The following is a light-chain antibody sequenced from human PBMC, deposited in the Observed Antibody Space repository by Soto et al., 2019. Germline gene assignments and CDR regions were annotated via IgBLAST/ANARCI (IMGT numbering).Light chain of an antibody. Sequence: EIVLTQSPVTLSLSPGERATLSCRASQSVSRYLAGYQQKPAQPPRLLIYDASKRATSGPARFSGSGSVTDFTLTISSLEPEDFAVYYCQQRSDWPLTFGGGTDVEI. CDR1: QSVSRY. CDR3: QQRSDWPLT. CDR2: DAS. J-gene: IGKJ4*01. V-gene: IGKV3-11*01.